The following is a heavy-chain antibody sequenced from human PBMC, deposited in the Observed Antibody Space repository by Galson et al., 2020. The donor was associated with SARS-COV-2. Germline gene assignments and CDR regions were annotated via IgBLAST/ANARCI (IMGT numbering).Heavy chain of an antibody. CDR1: GFSLSTSGMC. CDR3: ARIRLTMVRGVIIGYFDY. CDR2: IDWDDDK. J-gene: IGHJ4*02. Sequence: SGPTLVKPTQTLTLTCTFSGFSLSTSGMCVSWIRQPPGKALEWLARIDWDDDKYYSTSLKTRLTISKDTSKNQVVLTMTNMDPVDTATYYCARIRLTMVRGVIIGYFDYWGQGTLVTVSS. D-gene: IGHD3-10*01. V-gene: IGHV2-70*11.